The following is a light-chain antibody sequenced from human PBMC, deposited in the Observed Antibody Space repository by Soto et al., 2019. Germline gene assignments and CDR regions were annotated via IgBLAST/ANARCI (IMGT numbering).Light chain of an antibody. V-gene: IGLV1-51*01. Sequence: QSVLTQPPSVSAAPGQTVTISCSGSTSNIGSNFLSWYQQLPATAPKLLIYDNDKRASGIPDRFSGSKSGTSATLGITGLQNGDEADYYCGAWDSSLSAVVFGGGTKLTVL. CDR1: TSNIGSNF. CDR2: DND. CDR3: GAWDSSLSAVV. J-gene: IGLJ3*02.